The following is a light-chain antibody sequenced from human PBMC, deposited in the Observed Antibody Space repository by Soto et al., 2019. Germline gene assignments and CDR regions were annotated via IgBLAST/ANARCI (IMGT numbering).Light chain of an antibody. J-gene: IGKJ1*01. V-gene: IGKV1-5*03. CDR1: QTIDSW. CDR3: QQYGSSPQT. CDR2: KAS. Sequence: PSTLSASVGDRVTITCRASQTIDSWLAWYQQRPGKPPNLLIYKASTLASGVPSRFSGSGSGTEFTLTINSLQPDDFAVYYCQQYGSSPQTFGQGTKVDIK.